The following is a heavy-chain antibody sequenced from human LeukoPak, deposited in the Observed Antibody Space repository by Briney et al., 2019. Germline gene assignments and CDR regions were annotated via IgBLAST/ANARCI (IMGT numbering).Heavy chain of an antibody. CDR1: GGSISSYY. J-gene: IGHJ4*02. CDR2: IYYSGST. D-gene: IGHD4-23*01. V-gene: IGHV4-59*01. Sequence: PSETLSLTCTVSGGSISSYYWTWIRQPPGKGLEWIGYIYYSGSTNYNPSLKSRVTISVDTSKNQFSLKLSSVTAADTAVYYCARGDDYGGNSNFDYWGQGTLVTVSS. CDR3: ARGDDYGGNSNFDY.